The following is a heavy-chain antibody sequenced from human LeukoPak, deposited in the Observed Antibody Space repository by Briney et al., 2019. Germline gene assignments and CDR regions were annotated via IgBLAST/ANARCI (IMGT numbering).Heavy chain of an antibody. V-gene: IGHV1-18*01. CDR2: ISAYNANT. D-gene: IGHD3-3*01. CDR1: GYSXTIYG. CDR3: ARDRGMTYYDFWSGYHNWFDP. J-gene: IGHJ5*02. Sequence: GYSXTIYGXXWGRQGPXXGXXRMGWISAYNANTNYAQKLQGRVTMTTDTSTSTAYMELRSLRSDDTAVYYCARDRGMTYYDFWSGYHNWFDPWGQGTLVTVSS.